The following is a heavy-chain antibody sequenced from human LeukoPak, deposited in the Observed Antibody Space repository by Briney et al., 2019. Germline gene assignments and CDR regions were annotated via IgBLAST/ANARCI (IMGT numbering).Heavy chain of an antibody. CDR1: GGSISSYY. CDR3: ARLPRVDYYYYYMDV. CDR2: IYTSGST. Sequence: PSETLSLTCTVSGGSISSYYWSWLRQPPGKGLEWIGYIYTSGSTKYNPSLKSRVTISVDTSKNQFSLKLSSVTAADTAVYYCARLPRVDYYYYYMDVWGKGTTVTVSS. V-gene: IGHV4-4*09. J-gene: IGHJ6*03. D-gene: IGHD2-15*01.